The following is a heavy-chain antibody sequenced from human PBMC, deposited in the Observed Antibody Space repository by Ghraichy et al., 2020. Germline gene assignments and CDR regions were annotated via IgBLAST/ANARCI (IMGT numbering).Heavy chain of an antibody. V-gene: IGHV3-7*01. Sequence: GGSLRLSCAASGFTFSNYWMSWVRQAPGKRLEWVANIKEDGGEKTYVNSVKGRFTISRDNARASLYLQMNSLGAEDTAVYYCARPTGGTVTEFDYWGQGTLVTVSS. D-gene: IGHD4-17*01. CDR2: IKEDGGEK. CDR1: GFTFSNYW. CDR3: ARPTGGTVTEFDY. J-gene: IGHJ4*02.